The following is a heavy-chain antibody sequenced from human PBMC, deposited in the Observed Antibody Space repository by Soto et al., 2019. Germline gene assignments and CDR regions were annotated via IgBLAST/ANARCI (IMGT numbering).Heavy chain of an antibody. D-gene: IGHD3-22*01. V-gene: IGHV1-18*01. CDR2: IGDYIGNT. CDR3: ARTDTYDRSGQPSAY. Sequence: QVQLVQSGAEMKKPGASVKVSCKASGYTFTNYGISWVRQAPGPGLEWMGWIGDYIGNTNHAQKFQGRVTMTTDTSTSTAYIEVSSLPYDDTAVYYCARTDTYDRSGQPSAYCGQGTLVTVSS. J-gene: IGHJ4*02. CDR1: GYTFTNYG.